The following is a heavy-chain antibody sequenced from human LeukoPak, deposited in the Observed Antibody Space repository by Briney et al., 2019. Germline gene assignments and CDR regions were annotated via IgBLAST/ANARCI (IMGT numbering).Heavy chain of an antibody. CDR1: GYSFTNYW. D-gene: IGHD2-15*01. Sequence: GSLKISCKGSGYSFTNYWIGWVRKMPGKGLEYMGIIYPGDSDTRYSPSFQGLVTISADKSTSTAYLQWSRLEASDTAIYYCARQWRCSGGTCYPDFWGQGTLVTVSS. V-gene: IGHV5-51*01. CDR2: IYPGDSDT. J-gene: IGHJ4*02. CDR3: ARQWRCSGGTCYPDF.